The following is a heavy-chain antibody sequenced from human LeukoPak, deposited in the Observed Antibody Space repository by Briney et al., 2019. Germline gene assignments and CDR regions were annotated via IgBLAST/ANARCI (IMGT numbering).Heavy chain of an antibody. CDR3: ARDRGNVLLWFGSAMDV. D-gene: IGHD3-10*01. Sequence: ETLSLTCTVSGGSISNYYWGWIRQAPGKGLEWVSVIYSGGSTYYADSVKGRFTISRDNSKNTLYLQMNSLRAEDTAVYYCARDRGNVLLWFGSAMDVWGKGTTVTISS. CDR1: GGSISNYY. J-gene: IGHJ6*03. V-gene: IGHV3-66*01. CDR2: IYSGGST.